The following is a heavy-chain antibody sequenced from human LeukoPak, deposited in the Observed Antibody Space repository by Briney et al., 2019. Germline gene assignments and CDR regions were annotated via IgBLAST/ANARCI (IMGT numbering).Heavy chain of an antibody. D-gene: IGHD3-10*01. Sequence: SQTLSLTCAISGDSVSSNSAAWNWIRQSPSRGLEWLGRTYYRSKWYNDYAVSVKSRITINPDTSKNQFSLQLNSVTPEDTAVYYCARGYGSGRSYYYYYYMDVWGKGTTVTVSS. J-gene: IGHJ6*03. CDR1: GDSVSSNSAA. V-gene: IGHV6-1*01. CDR3: ARGYGSGRSYYYYYYMDV. CDR2: TYYRSKWYN.